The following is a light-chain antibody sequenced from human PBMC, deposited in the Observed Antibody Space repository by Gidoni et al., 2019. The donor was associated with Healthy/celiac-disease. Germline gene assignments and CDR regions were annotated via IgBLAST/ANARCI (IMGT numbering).Light chain of an antibody. CDR2: GAS. CDR1: QRVSSGY. Sequence: EIVLTQSPGTLSLSPGERATLSCRASQRVSSGYLAWYQQKPGQAPRLLIYGASSRATGIPDRFSGSGSGTDFTLTISRLEPEDFAVYYCQQYGSSPRYTFXXXTKLEIK. CDR3: QQYGSSPRYT. J-gene: IGKJ2*01. V-gene: IGKV3-20*01.